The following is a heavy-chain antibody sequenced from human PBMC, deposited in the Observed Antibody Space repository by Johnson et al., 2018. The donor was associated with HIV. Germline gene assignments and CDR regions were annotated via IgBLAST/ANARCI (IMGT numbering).Heavy chain of an antibody. J-gene: IGHJ3*02. CDR1: RFTFSSYG. Sequence: VLLVESGGGVVQPGRFLRLSCAASRFTFSSYGMHWVRQAPGKGLEWVSGISWNSGSIGYADSVKGRFTISRDNAKNSLYLQMNSLRAEDTALYYCAGATSAFDIWGQGTMVTVSS. V-gene: IGHV3-9*01. CDR2: ISWNSGSI. CDR3: AGATSAFDI.